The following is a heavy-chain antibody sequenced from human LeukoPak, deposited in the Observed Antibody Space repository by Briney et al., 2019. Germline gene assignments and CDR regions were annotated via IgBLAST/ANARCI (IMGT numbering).Heavy chain of an antibody. Sequence: LSGGSPRLSCAASGFIFSSYGMHWVRQAPGKGLEWVAVISDDGSNKYSADSVKGRFTISRDNSKNTLYLQMNSLRAEDTAVYYCAKEFCSSSSCYTVGYFDDWGQGTLVTVSS. CDR2: ISDDGSNK. J-gene: IGHJ4*02. D-gene: IGHD2-2*02. CDR3: AKEFCSSSSCYTVGYFDD. CDR1: GFIFSSYG. V-gene: IGHV3-30*18.